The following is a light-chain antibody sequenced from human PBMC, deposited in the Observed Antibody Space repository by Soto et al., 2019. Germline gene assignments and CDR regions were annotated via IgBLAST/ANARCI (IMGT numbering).Light chain of an antibody. J-gene: IGLJ1*01. CDR2: EVN. V-gene: IGLV2-14*01. Sequence: QSALTQPASVSWSPGQSITISCTVASSDVGDYNYVSWYQHHPGKAPKLLIYEVNNRPSGVSDRFSGSKSGNVASLTISWLQAEDEADYYCSSYTSSSTYVFGTGTKVTVL. CDR1: SSDVGDYNY. CDR3: SSYTSSSTYV.